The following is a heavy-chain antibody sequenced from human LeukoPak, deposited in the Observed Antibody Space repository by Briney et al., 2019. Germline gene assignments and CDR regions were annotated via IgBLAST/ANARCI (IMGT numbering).Heavy chain of an antibody. V-gene: IGHV3-23*01. CDR2: ISGSGGST. CDR1: GFTLSSYA. J-gene: IGHJ4*02. CDR3: ARDHWNSSSWFDY. D-gene: IGHD6-13*01. Sequence: GGSLRLSCAASGFTLSSYAMSWVRQAPGKGLEWVSAISGSGGSTYYADSVKGRFTISRDKSKNTLYLQMNSLRAEDTAVYYCARDHWNSSSWFDYWGQGTLVTVSS.